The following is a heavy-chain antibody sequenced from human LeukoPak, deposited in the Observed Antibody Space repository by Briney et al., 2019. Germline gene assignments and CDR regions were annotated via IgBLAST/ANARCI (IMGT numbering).Heavy chain of an antibody. CDR1: GGSINSGGYF. CDR3: ARASSSGYLVDY. J-gene: IGHJ4*02. CDR2: IYYSGSA. V-gene: IGHV4-31*03. D-gene: IGHD3-22*01. Sequence: PSQTLSLPCTVSGGSINSGGYFWSWIRQHPGKGLEWIGYIYYSGSAYYNPSLKSRVTISVDTSKNQFSLKLSSVTAADTAVYYCARASSSGYLVDYWGQGTLVTVSS.